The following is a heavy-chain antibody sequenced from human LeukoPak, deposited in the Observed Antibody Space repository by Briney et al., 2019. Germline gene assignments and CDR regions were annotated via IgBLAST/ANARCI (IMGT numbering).Heavy chain of an antibody. CDR3: AASMVRGVITKTYYFDY. D-gene: IGHD3-10*01. CDR1: GGSFSGYY. Sequence: SETLSLTCAVYGGSFSGYYWSWIRQPPGKGLEWIGEINHSGSTNYNPSLKSRVTISVDTSKNQFSLKLSSVTAADTAVYYCAASMVRGVITKTYYFDYWGQGTLVTVPS. CDR2: INHSGST. J-gene: IGHJ4*02. V-gene: IGHV4-34*01.